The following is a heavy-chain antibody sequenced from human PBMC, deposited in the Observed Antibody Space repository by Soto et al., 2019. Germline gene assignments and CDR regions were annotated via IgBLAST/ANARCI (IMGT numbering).Heavy chain of an antibody. J-gene: IGHJ4*02. CDR1: GGSFSGYY. CDR2: INHSGST. CDR3: ARARYYYGSGRRD. V-gene: IGHV4-34*01. Sequence: QVQLQQWGAGLLQPSETLSLTCAVYGGSFSGYYWSWIRQPPGKGLEWIGEINHSGSTNYNPSLKSRVTISVDTSKNQFSLKLSSVTAADTAVYYCARARYYYGSGRRDWGQGTLVTVSS. D-gene: IGHD3-10*01.